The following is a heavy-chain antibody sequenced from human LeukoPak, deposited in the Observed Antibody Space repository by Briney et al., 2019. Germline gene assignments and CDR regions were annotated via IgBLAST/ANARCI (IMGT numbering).Heavy chain of an antibody. J-gene: IGHJ4*02. V-gene: IGHV1-46*01. CDR2: IYPRDGST. Sequence: ASVKVSCKASGYSFTSNYIHWVRQAPGQGLEWMGMIYPRDGSTSYAQKFQGRVTVTRDTSASTAYMELSSLRSEDTAVYYCARSDYDFWSGLDYWGQGTLVTVSS. CDR1: GYSFTSNY. D-gene: IGHD3-3*01. CDR3: ARSDYDFWSGLDY.